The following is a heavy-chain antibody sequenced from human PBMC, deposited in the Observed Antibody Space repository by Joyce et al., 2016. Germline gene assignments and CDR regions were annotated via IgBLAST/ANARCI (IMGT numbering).Heavy chain of an antibody. D-gene: IGHD3-22*01. CDR3: ARGGIVYDYSMDL. V-gene: IGHV3-21*02. J-gene: IGHJ6*02. CDR2: ISSASTYI. CDR1: GFTFSTSS. Sequence: EVQLVESGGGLVKPGGSLRISCAASGFTFSTSSMSWFRRAPGKGVEWVSAISSASTYIVYADSVKGRFTVSRDNAKNSLYLQMNSLRAEDTAVFFCARGGIVYDYSMDLWGQGTTVTVSS.